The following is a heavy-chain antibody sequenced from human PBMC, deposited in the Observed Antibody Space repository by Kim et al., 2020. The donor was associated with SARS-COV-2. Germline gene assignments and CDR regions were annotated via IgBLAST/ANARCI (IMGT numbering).Heavy chain of an antibody. CDR2: ISGGRGTI. Sequence: GGSLRLSCVVSGFTFSTYGMNWVRQAPGKGLEWVSYISGGRGTINYADSVKGRFAVSRDNTKNSLYLQMNSLTDEDTAVYYCARGRAARPHYWGQGTLVTVCS. J-gene: IGHJ4*02. D-gene: IGHD6-13*01. V-gene: IGHV3-48*02. CDR3: ARGRAARPHY. CDR1: GFTFSTYG.